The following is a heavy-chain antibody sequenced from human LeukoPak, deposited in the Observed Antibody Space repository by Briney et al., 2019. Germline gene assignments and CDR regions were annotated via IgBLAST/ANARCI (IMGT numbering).Heavy chain of an antibody. CDR1: GGSISSYY. CDR3: ARPYCSSTSCYGYFQH. J-gene: IGHJ1*01. D-gene: IGHD2-2*01. Sequence: PSETLSLTCTVSGGSISSYYWSWIRQPPGKGLEWIGYIYYSGSTNYNPSLKSRVTISVDTSKNQFSLKLSSVTAADTAVYYCARPYCSSTSCYGYFQHWGQGTLVTVSS. V-gene: IGHV4-59*01. CDR2: IYYSGST.